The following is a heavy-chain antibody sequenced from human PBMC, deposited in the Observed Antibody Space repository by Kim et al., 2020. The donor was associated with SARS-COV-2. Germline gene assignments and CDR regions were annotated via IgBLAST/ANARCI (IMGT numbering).Heavy chain of an antibody. V-gene: IGHV3-23*03. J-gene: IGHJ6*02. D-gene: IGHD3-3*01. Sequence: GGSLRLSCAASGFTFSNYAMTWVRQAPGKGLEWVSVIDSGAASTYYADSVKGRFTISRDNSKDTVYLQMNSLRAEDTAVYYCVKDHLASASDFFCMDVGGRGTTVTVSS. CDR3: VKDHLASASDFFCMDV. CDR2: IDSGAAST. CDR1: GFTFSNYA.